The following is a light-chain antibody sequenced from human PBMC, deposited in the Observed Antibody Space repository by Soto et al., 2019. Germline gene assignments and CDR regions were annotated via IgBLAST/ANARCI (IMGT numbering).Light chain of an antibody. J-gene: IGKJ5*01. CDR1: QSISSY. V-gene: IGKV3-15*01. Sequence: EIVMTQSPETLSVSAGERATLSCRATQSISSYLAWYQLKPGQAPRLLIYGVSTRATGIPARFSGSGSGTEFTLTISSLQSEDVAVYYCQQYSDWPSITFGQGTQLEIK. CDR2: GVS. CDR3: QQYSDWPSIT.